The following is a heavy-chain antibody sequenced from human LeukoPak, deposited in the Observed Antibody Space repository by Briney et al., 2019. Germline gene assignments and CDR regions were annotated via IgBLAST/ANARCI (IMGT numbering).Heavy chain of an antibody. D-gene: IGHD1-26*01. V-gene: IGHV4-39*07. Sequence: PSETLSLTCTVSGGSISSYYWGWIRQPPGKGLEWIGSIYYSGSTYYNPSLKSRVTISVDTSKNQFSLKLSSVTAADTAVYYCAREGWELLIAFDIWGQGTMVTVSS. CDR1: GGSISSYY. CDR2: IYYSGST. J-gene: IGHJ3*02. CDR3: AREGWELLIAFDI.